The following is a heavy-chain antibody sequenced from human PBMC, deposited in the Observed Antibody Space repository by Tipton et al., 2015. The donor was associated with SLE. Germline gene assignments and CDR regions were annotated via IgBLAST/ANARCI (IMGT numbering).Heavy chain of an antibody. CDR2: VFYTGNT. Sequence: LRLSCTVSDASITSTNYYWGWIRQSPGKGLEWIGSVFYTGNTFYNPSLKSRVTISVDTSKNQFSLNLSSVTAADTAVYYCARDHIAADGNFDSWGQGTLVTVSS. J-gene: IGHJ4*02. CDR1: DASITSTNYY. CDR3: ARDHIAADGNFDS. D-gene: IGHD6-25*01. V-gene: IGHV4-39*07.